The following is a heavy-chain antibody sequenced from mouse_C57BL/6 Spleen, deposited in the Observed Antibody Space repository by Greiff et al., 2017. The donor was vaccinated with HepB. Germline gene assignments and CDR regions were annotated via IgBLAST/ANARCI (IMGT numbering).Heavy chain of an antibody. CDR1: GYTFTEYT. CDR2: FYPGSGSI. D-gene: IGHD1-1*01. Sequence: VQLQQSGAELVKPGASVKLSCKASGYTFTEYTIHWVKQRPGQGLEWIGWFYPGSGSIKYNEKFKDKATLTADKSSSTAYMELSRLTSEDSAVYLCAEHEAVSQFPYGSSGCAMDYWGQGTTVTVSS. V-gene: IGHV1-62-2*01. J-gene: IGHJ4*01. CDR3: AEHEAVSQFPYGSSGCAMDY.